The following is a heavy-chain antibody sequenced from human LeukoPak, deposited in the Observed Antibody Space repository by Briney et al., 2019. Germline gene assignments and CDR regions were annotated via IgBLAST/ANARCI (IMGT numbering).Heavy chain of an antibody. J-gene: IGHJ5*02. CDR3: AKDDNYNFWSVSNWFDP. D-gene: IGHD3-3*01. CDR2: ISGSGSNI. Sequence: GGSLRLSCVASGFTFASYAMSWVRQAPGKGLEWVSAISGSGSNIYYADSVKGRFTVSRDNSKNTLYLQMNSLRAEDTAVYYCAKDDNYNFWSVSNWFDPWGQGTLVTVSS. CDR1: GFTFASYA. V-gene: IGHV3-23*01.